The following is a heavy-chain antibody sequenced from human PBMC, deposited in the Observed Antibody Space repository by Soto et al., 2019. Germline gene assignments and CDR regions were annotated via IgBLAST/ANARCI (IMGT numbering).Heavy chain of an antibody. J-gene: IGHJ4*02. CDR2: INPSGGST. V-gene: IGHV1-46*01. CDR1: GYTFTSYY. CDR3: ARDRVVGARSEYYFGY. Sequence: ASVKVSCKASGYTFTSYYMHWVRQAPGQGLEWMGIINPSGGSTSYAQKFQGRVTMTRDTSTSTVYMELSSLRSEDTAVYYCARDRVVGARSEYYFGYWGQRTLFSVSS. D-gene: IGHD1-26*01.